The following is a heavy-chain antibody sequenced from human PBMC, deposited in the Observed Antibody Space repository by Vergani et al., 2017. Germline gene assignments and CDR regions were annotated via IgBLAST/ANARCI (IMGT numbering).Heavy chain of an antibody. J-gene: IGHJ4*02. CDR3: ARGDYGILTGYRY. CDR2: INPSGDHT. Sequence: QVQVVQSGAEVKKSGASVKVSCKTSGYTFSNYNMHWVRQAPGQVLEWMGIINPSGDHTNYAQKFQGRVTMTRDTSTSTVYMELSSLRSEDTAIYYCARGDYGILTGYRYWGQGTLVTVSA. CDR1: GYTFSNYN. V-gene: IGHV1-46*03. D-gene: IGHD3-9*01.